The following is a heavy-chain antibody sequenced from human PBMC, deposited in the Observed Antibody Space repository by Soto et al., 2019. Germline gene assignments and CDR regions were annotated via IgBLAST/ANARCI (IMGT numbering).Heavy chain of an antibody. J-gene: IGHJ3*02. V-gene: IGHV3-53*04. D-gene: IGHD6-19*01. Sequence: EVQLVESGGGLVQPGGSLRLSCAASGFTVSSNYMSWVRQAPGKGLEWVSVIFTGGSTYYADSVKGRFTISRHSSMNTVYLQMDRLRAEDTAVYYGAGDRQSSGWLDAFDIWGQGTMVTVSS. CDR2: IFTGGST. CDR1: GFTVSSNY. CDR3: AGDRQSSGWLDAFDI.